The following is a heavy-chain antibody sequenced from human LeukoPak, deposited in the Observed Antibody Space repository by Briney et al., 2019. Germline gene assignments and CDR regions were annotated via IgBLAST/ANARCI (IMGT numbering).Heavy chain of an antibody. D-gene: IGHD4-17*01. CDR2: INSDGSST. V-gene: IGHV3-74*01. CDR1: GFTFSSYW. J-gene: IGHJ4*02. Sequence: GGSLRLSCAASGFTFSSYWMHWVRQAPGKGLVWVSRINSDGSSTSYADSVKGRFTISRDNAKNTLYLQMNSLRAEDTAVYYCASLGSDYGVEYWGQGTLVTVSS. CDR3: ASLGSDYGVEY.